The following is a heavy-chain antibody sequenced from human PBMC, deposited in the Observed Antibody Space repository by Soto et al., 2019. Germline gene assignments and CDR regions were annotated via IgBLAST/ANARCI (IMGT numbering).Heavy chain of an antibody. CDR3: ERSQMERRRYGMDV. Sequence: QAQLVESGGGVVQPGRSLRLSCAASGFTFSTYAMHWVRQAPGKGLEWVAVISYDGSNIYYADSVKGRFTISRDNSKNTLNLQVDSLRPDDTAVYYCERSQMERRRYGMDVWGQGTTVTVSS. D-gene: IGHD1-1*01. CDR2: ISYDGSNI. J-gene: IGHJ6*02. V-gene: IGHV3-30-3*01. CDR1: GFTFSTYA.